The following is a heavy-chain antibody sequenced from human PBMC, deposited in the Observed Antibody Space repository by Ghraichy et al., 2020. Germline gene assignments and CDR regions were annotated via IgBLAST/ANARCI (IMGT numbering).Heavy chain of an antibody. V-gene: IGHV4-59*01. D-gene: IGHD1-26*01. CDR3: ARVYPIPSGGHRFDN. Sequence: SETLSLTCTVSGGFFSSFYWGWIRQSPGKGLEWIGYIYFSGTTNYNPSLKSRVTLSIETSKNQFSLTLTSVTAADTAVYYCARVYPIPSGGHRFDNWGRGTLVTV. CDR2: IYFSGTT. J-gene: IGHJ4*02. CDR1: GGFFSSFY.